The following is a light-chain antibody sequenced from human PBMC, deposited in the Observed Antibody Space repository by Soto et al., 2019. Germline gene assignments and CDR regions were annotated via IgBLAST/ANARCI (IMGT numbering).Light chain of an antibody. CDR3: QKYNSALWS. CDR2: AAS. CDR1: QGITNY. Sequence: DIPMTQSPSSLSASVGDRGTITCRASQGITNYLAWYQQRPGKVPKLLIYAASTLQSGVPSRFSGSGAGTDFTLTISSLQPEDVATYYCQKYNSALWSFGQGTKVEIK. V-gene: IGKV1-27*01. J-gene: IGKJ1*01.